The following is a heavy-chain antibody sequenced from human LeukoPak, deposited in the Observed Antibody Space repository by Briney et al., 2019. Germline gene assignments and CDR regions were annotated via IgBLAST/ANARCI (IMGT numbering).Heavy chain of an antibody. CDR2: MTGPADTT. J-gene: IGHJ4*02. CDR1: GFNFNNFS. Sequence: GGSLRLSCAASGFNFNNFSMSWVRQAAGKGPEWLSAMTGPADTTYYAESVKGRFTISRDYSKSMVYLQMNSLRVEDTAIYYCAKGAEIDHWGQRTLVTVSS. CDR3: AKGAEIDH. V-gene: IGHV3-23*01.